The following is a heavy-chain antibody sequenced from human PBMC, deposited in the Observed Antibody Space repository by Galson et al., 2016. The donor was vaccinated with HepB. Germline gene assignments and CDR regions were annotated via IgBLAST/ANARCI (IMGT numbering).Heavy chain of an antibody. D-gene: IGHD3-22*01. Sequence: SVKVSCKASGGTLRSFGVHWVRQAPGQGLEWMGGGMAIFGRPDLARGFQDRVTLSADDSINTAYMELSSLRSEDTAVYFCATDESVDTGFDSWGQGTLVIVSS. J-gene: IGHJ4*02. CDR3: ATDESVDTGFDS. V-gene: IGHV1-69*13. CDR2: GMAIFGRP. CDR1: GGTLRSFG.